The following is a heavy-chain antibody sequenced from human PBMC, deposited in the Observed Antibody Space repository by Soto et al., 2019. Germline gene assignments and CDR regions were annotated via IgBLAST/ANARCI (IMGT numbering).Heavy chain of an antibody. CDR2: IYSGGST. CDR3: ARDTGDTYCSGGSCYSGAFDI. V-gene: IGHV3-53*04. J-gene: IGHJ3*02. Sequence: PGGSLRLSCAASGFTVSSNYMSWVRQAPGKGLEWVSVIYSGGSTYYADSVKGRFTISRHNSKNTLYLQMNSLRAEDTAVYYCARDTGDTYCSGGSCYSGAFDIWGQGTMVTVS. D-gene: IGHD2-15*01. CDR1: GFTVSSNY.